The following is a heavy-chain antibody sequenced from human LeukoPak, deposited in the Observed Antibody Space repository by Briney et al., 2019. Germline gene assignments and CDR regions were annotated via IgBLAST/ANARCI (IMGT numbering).Heavy chain of an antibody. D-gene: IGHD3-22*01. CDR3: ARRTGYSYYDSSGYDY. V-gene: IGHV1-3*01. J-gene: IGHJ4*02. Sequence: GASVKVSCKASGYTFTSYAMHWVRQAPGQRLEWMGWTNAGNGNTKYSQKFQGRVTITRDTSASTAYMELSSLRSEDTAVYYCARRTGYSYYDSSGYDYWGQGTLVTVSS. CDR1: GYTFTSYA. CDR2: TNAGNGNT.